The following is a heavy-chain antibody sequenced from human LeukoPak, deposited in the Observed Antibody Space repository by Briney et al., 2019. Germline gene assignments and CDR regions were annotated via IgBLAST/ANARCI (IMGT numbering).Heavy chain of an antibody. CDR3: VTGNYRSFYYYYMDV. CDR2: ITPSGSDV. CDR1: AISFRSYE. J-gene: IGHJ6*03. Sequence: GGSLRLSCAASAISFRSYEVNWARQAPGKGLEWVSFITPSGSDVYYAESVRGRFATSRDNAKDSVFLHMNSLRVEDTAVYYCVTGNYRSFYYYYMDVWGKGTTVTVS. D-gene: IGHD1-7*01. V-gene: IGHV3-48*03.